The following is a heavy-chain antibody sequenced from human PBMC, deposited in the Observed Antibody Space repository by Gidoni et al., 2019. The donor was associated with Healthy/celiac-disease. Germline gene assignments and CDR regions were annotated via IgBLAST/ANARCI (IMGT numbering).Heavy chain of an antibody. CDR2: ISGSGGST. D-gene: IGHD2-2*01. J-gene: IGHJ4*02. V-gene: IGHV3-23*01. Sequence: EVQLLESGGGLVQPGGSLRLSCAPSGFTFCSYAMSWVRQAPGKGLEWVSAISGSGGSTYYADSVKGRFTISRDNSKNTLYLQMNSLRAEDTAVYYCAKTLYQLHTGPCDYWGQGTLVTVSS. CDR1: GFTFCSYA. CDR3: AKTLYQLHTGPCDY.